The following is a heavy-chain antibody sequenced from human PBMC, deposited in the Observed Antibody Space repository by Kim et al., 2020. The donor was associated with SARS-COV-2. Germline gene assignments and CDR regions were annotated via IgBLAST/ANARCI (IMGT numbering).Heavy chain of an antibody. CDR2: ISYDGSNK. D-gene: IGHD2-8*01. J-gene: IGHJ6*02. CDR3: AKAMLAYYFYYGMDV. V-gene: IGHV3-30*18. Sequence: GGSLRLSCAASGFTFSSYAMHWVRQAPGKGLEWVAVISYDGSNKYYADSVKGRFTISRDNSKNTLYLQMNSLRAEDTAVYYCAKAMLAYYFYYGMDVWGHGTTVTVSS. CDR1: GFTFSSYA.